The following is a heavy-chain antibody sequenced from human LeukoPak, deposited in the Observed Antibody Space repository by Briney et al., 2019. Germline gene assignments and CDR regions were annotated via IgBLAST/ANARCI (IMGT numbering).Heavy chain of an antibody. CDR3: ARSENRITILGVVIIWFDP. J-gene: IGHJ5*02. V-gene: IGHV4-39*07. D-gene: IGHD3-3*01. CDR2: IYYRGST. CDR1: SGTISSSSYY. Sequence: SETLSRTSTVSSGTISSSSYYWGWIRQPPGKGLELIGSIYYRGSTYYNPSLMSRVTISVDTSKNQFSLKLSSVTAADTAVYYCARSENRITILGVVIIWFDPWGQGTLVTVSS.